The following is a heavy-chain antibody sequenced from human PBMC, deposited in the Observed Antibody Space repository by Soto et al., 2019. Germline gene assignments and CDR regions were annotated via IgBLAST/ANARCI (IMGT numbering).Heavy chain of an antibody. CDR2: IDWDDDK. V-gene: IGHV2-70*11. D-gene: IGHD2-21*01. CDR1: GFSLSTSGMC. J-gene: IGHJ6*02. CDR3: ARDSAALYYSYYGMDV. Sequence: SGPTLVNPTQTLTLTCTFSGFSLSTSGMCVSWIRQPPGKALEWLARIDWDDDKYYSTSLKTRLTISKNTSKNQVVLTMTNMNLVDTATYYFARDSAALYYSYYGMDVWGQGTRVTVSS.